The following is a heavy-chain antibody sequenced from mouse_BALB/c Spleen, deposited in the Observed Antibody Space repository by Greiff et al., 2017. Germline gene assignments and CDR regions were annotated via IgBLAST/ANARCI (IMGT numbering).Heavy chain of an antibody. D-gene: IGHD2-4*01. Sequence: VQGVESGGGLVQPGGSRKLSCAASGFTFSDYGMAWVRQAPGKGPEWVAFISNLAYSIYYADTVTGRFTISRENAKNTLYLEMSSLRSEDTAMYYCARSTMIKYYVDYWGQGTTLTVSS. V-gene: IGHV5-15*02. CDR3: ARSTMIKYYVDY. CDR2: ISNLAYSI. CDR1: GFTFSDYG. J-gene: IGHJ2*01.